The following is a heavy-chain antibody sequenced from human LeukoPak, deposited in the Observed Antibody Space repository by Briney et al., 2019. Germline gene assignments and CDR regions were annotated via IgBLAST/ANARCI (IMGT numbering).Heavy chain of an antibody. J-gene: IGHJ5*02. V-gene: IGHV1-18*01. CDR1: GYTFTNYG. CDR2: ISVYNGNT. D-gene: IGHD3-16*01. CDR3: ARDLKRAGARLENLGLDP. Sequence: ASVKVSCKASGYTFTNYGISWVRQAPGQGLEWMGWISVYNGNTNYAQKLQGRVTMTTDTSTSTAYMELRSLRSDDTAVYYCARDLKRAGARLENLGLDPWGQGTLVTVSS.